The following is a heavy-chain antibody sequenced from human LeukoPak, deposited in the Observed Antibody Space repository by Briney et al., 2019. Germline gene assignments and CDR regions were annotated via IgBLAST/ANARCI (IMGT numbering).Heavy chain of an antibody. CDR2: IYSGGST. Sequence: GGSLRLSCAASGFTVSSNYMSWVRQAPGKGLEWVSVIYSGGSTYYADSVKGRFTISRDNSKNTLYLQMNSLRAEDTAVYYCARGSGCSSTSCLRGNYYYYYYMDVWGKGTTVTISS. V-gene: IGHV3-53*01. CDR3: ARGSGCSSTSCLRGNYYYYYYMDV. CDR1: GFTVSSNY. D-gene: IGHD2-2*01. J-gene: IGHJ6*03.